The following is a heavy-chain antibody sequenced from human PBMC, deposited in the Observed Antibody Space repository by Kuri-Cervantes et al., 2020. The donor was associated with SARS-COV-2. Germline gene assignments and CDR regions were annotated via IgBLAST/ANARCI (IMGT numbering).Heavy chain of an antibody. D-gene: IGHD3-22*01. CDR3: ARVLRYYDSSGYLGSFDP. CDR2: INHSGST. CDR1: GGSFSGYS. V-gene: IGHV4-34*01. J-gene: IGHJ5*02. Sequence: SETLSLTCAVYGGSFSGYSWGWIRQPPGKGLEWIGEINHSGSTNYNPSLKSRVTMSVDTSKNQFSLKLSSVTAADTAVYYCARVLRYYDSSGYLGSFDPWGQGTLVTVSS.